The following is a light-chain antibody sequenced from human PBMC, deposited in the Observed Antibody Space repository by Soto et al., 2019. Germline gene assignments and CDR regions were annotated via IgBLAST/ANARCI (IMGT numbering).Light chain of an antibody. CDR2: GAS. Sequence: EIVMTQSPATLSVSPGERATLSCRASQSVSSNLAWYQQKPGQAPRLLIYGASTRATGVPARFSGSESGTEFTLTISSLQSEDFVVYYCQQYDNWPFTVGRGTKVDIK. V-gene: IGKV3-15*01. CDR3: QQYDNWPFT. CDR1: QSVSSN. J-gene: IGKJ3*01.